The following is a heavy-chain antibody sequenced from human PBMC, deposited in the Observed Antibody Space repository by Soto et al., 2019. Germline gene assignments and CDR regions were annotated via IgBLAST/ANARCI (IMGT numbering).Heavy chain of an antibody. CDR1: GFTFDDHT. V-gene: IGHV3-43*01. Sequence: GESLKISCAGSGFTFDDHTMHWVRQVAGKGLEWVSLITWDGESSFYADSVKGRFTISRDNNKRSLFLQMNSLRIEDTALYYCAKEKNRIFDFWGQGTLVTVSS. J-gene: IGHJ4*02. CDR3: AKEKNRIFDF. CDR2: ITWDGESS.